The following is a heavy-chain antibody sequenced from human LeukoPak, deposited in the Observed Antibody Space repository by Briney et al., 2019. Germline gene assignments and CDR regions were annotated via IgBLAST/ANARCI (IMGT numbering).Heavy chain of an antibody. CDR1: GFTFSSFV. V-gene: IGHV3-64*02. CDR2: ITTHGGST. Sequence: GGSLRLSCVASGFTFSSFVMHWVRQAPGVGLEYVSAITTHGGSTYYADSVKGRFTISRDNAKNSLYLQMNSLRAEDTAVYYCARVWCSSTSCYTGIYYFDYWGQGTLVTVSS. D-gene: IGHD2-2*02. CDR3: ARVWCSSTSCYTGIYYFDY. J-gene: IGHJ4*02.